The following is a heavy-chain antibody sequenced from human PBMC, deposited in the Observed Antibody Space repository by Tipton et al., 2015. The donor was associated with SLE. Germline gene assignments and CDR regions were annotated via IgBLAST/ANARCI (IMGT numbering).Heavy chain of an antibody. J-gene: IGHJ6*02. CDR3: ARRFLEWFGYGMDV. D-gene: IGHD3-3*01. V-gene: IGHV4-34*01. Sequence: TLSLTCAVYGGSFSGYYWSWIRQPPGKGLEWIGEINHSGSTNYNPSLKGRVTISVDTSKNQFSLKLSSVTAADTAVYYCARRFLEWFGYGMDVWGQGTTVTVSS. CDR2: INHSGST. CDR1: GGSFSGYY.